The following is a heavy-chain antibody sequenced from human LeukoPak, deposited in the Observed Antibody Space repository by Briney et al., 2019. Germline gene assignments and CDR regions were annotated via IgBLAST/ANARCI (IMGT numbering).Heavy chain of an antibody. CDR3: ASLSYYDLSGYFY. V-gene: IGHV1-2*02. CDR1: GYTLTELS. Sequence: ASVKVSCKVSGYTLTELSMHWVRQAPGQGLEWMGWINPNSGSTQYSQKFQGRVTLTRDTSITTGYMELSGLTSDDTAVYYCASLSYYDLSGYFYWGQGTLVTVSS. CDR2: INPNSGST. D-gene: IGHD3-22*01. J-gene: IGHJ4*02.